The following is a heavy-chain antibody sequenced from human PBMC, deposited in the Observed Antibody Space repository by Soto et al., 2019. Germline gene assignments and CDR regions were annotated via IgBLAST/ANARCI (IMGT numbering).Heavy chain of an antibody. D-gene: IGHD2-15*01. J-gene: IGHJ4*02. CDR1: GYSFTSYW. Sequence: GESLKISCKGSGYSFTSYWIGWVRQMPGKGLEWMGIIYPGDSDTRYSPSFQGQVTISADKSISTAYLQWSSLKASDTAMYYCARLPDCSGGSCYRGWAYYFDYWGQGTLVTVSS. CDR3: ARLPDCSGGSCYRGWAYYFDY. V-gene: IGHV5-51*01. CDR2: IYPGDSDT.